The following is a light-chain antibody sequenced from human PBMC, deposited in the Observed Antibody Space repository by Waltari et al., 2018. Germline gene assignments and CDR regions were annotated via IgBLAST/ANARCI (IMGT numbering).Light chain of an antibody. Sequence: DIQMTQSPSFVPASVGDRVTITCRASQRISIWLAWYKQKPGRAPKLLICDASSLQRGVPSRFSGSGSGTDFILTLSSLQPEDFATYYCLQASSFPLTLGGGTKVEIK. CDR1: QRISIW. V-gene: IGKV1-12*01. J-gene: IGKJ4*01. CDR2: DAS. CDR3: LQASSFPLT.